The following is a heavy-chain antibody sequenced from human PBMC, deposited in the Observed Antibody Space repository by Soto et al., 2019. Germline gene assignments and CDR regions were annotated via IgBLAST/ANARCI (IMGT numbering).Heavy chain of an antibody. V-gene: IGHV1-18*01. CDR1: GYTFTSYG. CDR3: ARSRDITWYVY. D-gene: IGHD2-15*01. CDR2: ISTYSGNT. J-gene: IGHJ4*02. Sequence: QVQLVQSGAEVEKPGASVKVSCKASGYTFTSYGISWVRQAPGQGLEWMGWISTYSGNTNYAQKFQGRVTMTTDTSTSTAYMELRSLRSADTAVYYCARSRDITWYVYWGQGTLVTFSS.